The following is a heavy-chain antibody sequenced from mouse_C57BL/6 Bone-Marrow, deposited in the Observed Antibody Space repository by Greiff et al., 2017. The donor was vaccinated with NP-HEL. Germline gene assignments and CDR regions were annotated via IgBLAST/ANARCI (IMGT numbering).Heavy chain of an antibody. J-gene: IGHJ1*03. CDR2: IDPSDSYT. CDR1: GYTFTSYW. D-gene: IGHD2-2*01. Sequence: QVQLQQPGAELVMPGASVKLSCKASGYTFTSYWMHWVKQRPGQGLEWIGEIDPSDSYTNYNQKFKGKSTLTVDKSSSTAYMQLSSLTSEDSAVYYCARWGYYRYFDVWGTGTTVTVSS. CDR3: ARWGYYRYFDV. V-gene: IGHV1-69*01.